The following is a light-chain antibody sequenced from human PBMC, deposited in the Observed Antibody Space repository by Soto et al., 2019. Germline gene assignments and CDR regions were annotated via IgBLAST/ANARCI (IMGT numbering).Light chain of an antibody. J-gene: IGKJ4*01. CDR3: QQTTTFPLT. CDR1: QGITSW. Sequence: DIQMTQSPSSVSASVGDRVTITCRASQGITSWLAWYQQKPGKAPKLLIYRASNLQSGVPSRFSGSGSGTDFTLTISGLQPADCATDYCQQTTTFPLTFGGGTKVEIK. CDR2: RAS. V-gene: IGKV1-12*01.